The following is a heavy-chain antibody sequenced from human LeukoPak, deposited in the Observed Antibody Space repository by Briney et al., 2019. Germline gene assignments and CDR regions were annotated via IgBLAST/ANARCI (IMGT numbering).Heavy chain of an antibody. J-gene: IGHJ3*02. CDR1: GGSVSSGSYY. V-gene: IGHV4-61*01. Sequence: SETLSLTCTVSGGSVSSGSYYWSWIRQPPGKGLEWIGYIYYSGSTNYNPSLKSRVTISVDTSKNQFSLKLSSVTAADTAVYYCARDKGQQLVVGAFDIWGQGTMVTVSP. CDR3: ARDKGQQLVVGAFDI. D-gene: IGHD6-13*01. CDR2: IYYSGST.